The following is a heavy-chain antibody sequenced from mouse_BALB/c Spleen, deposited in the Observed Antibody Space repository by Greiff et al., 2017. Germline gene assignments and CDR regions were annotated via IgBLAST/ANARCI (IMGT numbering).Heavy chain of an antibody. CDR1: GYTFTSYW. V-gene: IGHV1-7*01. CDR2: INPSTGYT. Sequence: VQLQQSGAELAKPGASVKMSCKASGYTFTSYWMHWVKQRPGQGLEWIGYINPSTGYTEYNQKFKDKATLTADKSSSTAYMQLSSLTSEDSAVYYCARRDNPAWFAYWGQGTLVTVSA. J-gene: IGHJ3*01. D-gene: IGHD1-3*01. CDR3: ARRDNPAWFAY.